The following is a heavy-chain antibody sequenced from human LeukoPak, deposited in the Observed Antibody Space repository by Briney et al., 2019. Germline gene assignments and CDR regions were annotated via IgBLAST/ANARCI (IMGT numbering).Heavy chain of an antibody. V-gene: IGHV4-4*09. D-gene: IGHD2-2*01. Sequence: PSETLSLTCTVSGGSISSYYWSWIRQPPGKGLEWIGYIYTSGSTNYNPSLKSRVTISVDTSKNQFSLKLSSVTAADTAVYYCASAPHYQLPTYYYYMDVWGKGTTVTVSS. J-gene: IGHJ6*03. CDR1: GGSISSYY. CDR2: IYTSGST. CDR3: ASAPHYQLPTYYYYMDV.